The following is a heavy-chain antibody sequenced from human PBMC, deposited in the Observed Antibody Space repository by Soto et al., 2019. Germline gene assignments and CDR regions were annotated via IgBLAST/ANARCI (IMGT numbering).Heavy chain of an antibody. D-gene: IGHD1-1*01. V-gene: IGHV1-46*03. CDR2: INPSGGST. CDR1: GYTFTSYY. J-gene: IGHJ6*02. Sequence: QVQLVQSGAEVKKPGASVKVSCKASGYTFTSYYMHWVRQAPGQGLEWMGIINPSGGSTSYAQKFQGRGTMTRDTATSTVYRELSSLRSEGTAGYFRARNGLDMGGMDVWGQGTTVTVSS. CDR3: ARNGLDMGGMDV.